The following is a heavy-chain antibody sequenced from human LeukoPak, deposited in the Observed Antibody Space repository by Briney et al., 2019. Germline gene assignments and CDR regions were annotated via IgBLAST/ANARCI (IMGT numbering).Heavy chain of an antibody. CDR2: IYTSGST. D-gene: IGHD6-19*01. Sequence: PSETLSLTCTVSGGSISSYCWSWIRQPAGKGLEWIGRIYTSGSTNYNPSLKSRVTMSVDTSKNQFSLKLSSVTAADTAVYYCARDGSDAVAGTLNINGMDVWGQGTTVTVSS. J-gene: IGHJ6*02. CDR1: GGSISSYC. V-gene: IGHV4-4*07. CDR3: ARDGSDAVAGTLNINGMDV.